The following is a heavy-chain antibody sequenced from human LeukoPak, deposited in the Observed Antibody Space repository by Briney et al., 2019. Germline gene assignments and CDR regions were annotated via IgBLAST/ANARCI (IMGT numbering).Heavy chain of an antibody. CDR1: GFTFSSYS. D-gene: IGHD3-9*01. V-gene: IGHV3-48*02. Sequence: PGGSLRLSCAASGFTFSSYSMNWVRQAPGKGLEWVSYITSGSGAIYYAESVKGRFTISRDNAKNSLYLHMNSLRDEDTAVYYCARDKGGILTGDPLFEIWGPGTLVTVSS. J-gene: IGHJ4*02. CDR2: ITSGSGAI. CDR3: ARDKGGILTGDPLFEI.